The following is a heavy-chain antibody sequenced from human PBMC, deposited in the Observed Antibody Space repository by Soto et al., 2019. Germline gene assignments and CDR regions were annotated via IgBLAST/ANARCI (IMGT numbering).Heavy chain of an antibody. D-gene: IGHD6-6*01. V-gene: IGHV1-24*01. J-gene: IGHJ4*02. CDR3: ATDPPYSSSSRDFDY. CDR1: GYTLTELS. Sequence: ASVKVSCKVSGYTLTELSMHWVRQAPGKGLEWMGGFDPEDGETIYAQKFQGRVTMTEDTSTDTAYMELSSPRSEDTAVYYCATDPPYSSSSRDFDYWGQGTLVTVSS. CDR2: FDPEDGET.